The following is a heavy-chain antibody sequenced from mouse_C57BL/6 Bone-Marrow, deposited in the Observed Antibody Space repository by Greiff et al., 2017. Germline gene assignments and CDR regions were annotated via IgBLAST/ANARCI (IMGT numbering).Heavy chain of an antibody. Sequence: QVQLKQSGAELARPGASVKLSCKASGYTFTSYGISWVKQRTGQGLEWIGEIYPTSGNTYYNEKFKGKATLTADKSSSTAYMKLRSLTSEDSAVYFCARLDPASNYGGQGTTLTVSS. D-gene: IGHD6-1*01. CDR3: ARLDPASNY. CDR1: GYTFTSYG. CDR2: IYPTSGNT. J-gene: IGHJ2*01. V-gene: IGHV1-81*01.